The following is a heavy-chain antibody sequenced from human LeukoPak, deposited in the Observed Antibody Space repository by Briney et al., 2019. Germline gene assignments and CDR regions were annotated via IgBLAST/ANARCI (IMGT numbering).Heavy chain of an antibody. Sequence: GGSLRLSCAPSGFTFSSYAMSWVRQAPGKGLEWVSGISGSGGSTYYADSVKGRLTISRDNSKSTLFLQMTSLRAEDTAVYYCAKASTTVTTGNAFDIWGQGTMITVSS. CDR1: GFTFSSYA. J-gene: IGHJ3*02. CDR3: AKASTTVTTGNAFDI. D-gene: IGHD4-17*01. CDR2: ISGSGGST. V-gene: IGHV3-23*01.